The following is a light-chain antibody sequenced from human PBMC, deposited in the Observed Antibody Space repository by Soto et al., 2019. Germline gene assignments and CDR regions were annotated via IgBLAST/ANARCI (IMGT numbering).Light chain of an antibody. Sequence: QSALTQPRSVSGSPGQSVTISCTGTSSDVGGYNYVSWYQQHPGKAPKLMIYAVSKRPSGVPDRFSGSKSGNTASLTISGLQAEDEADYYCCSYAGNYTFVFGGGTNLTVL. CDR1: SSDVGGYNY. CDR2: AVS. CDR3: CSYAGNYTFV. J-gene: IGLJ2*01. V-gene: IGLV2-11*01.